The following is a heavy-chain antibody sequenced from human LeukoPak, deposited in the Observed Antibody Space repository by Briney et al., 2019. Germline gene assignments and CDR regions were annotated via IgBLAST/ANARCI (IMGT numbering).Heavy chain of an antibody. CDR3: ARHEGRATSFFLTS. CDR1: GGSISSYY. D-gene: IGHD1-26*01. V-gene: IGHV4-4*07. Sequence: SETLSLTCTVSGGSISSYYWSWIRQPAGKGLEWIGRIYTSGSTNYNPSLKSRVTMSVDTSKNQFSLKLSSVTAADTAVYYCARHEGRATSFFLTSWGQGTLVTVSS. J-gene: IGHJ4*02. CDR2: IYTSGST.